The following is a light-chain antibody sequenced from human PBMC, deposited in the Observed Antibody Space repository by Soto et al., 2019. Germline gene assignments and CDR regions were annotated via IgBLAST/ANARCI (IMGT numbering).Light chain of an antibody. CDR2: SND. Sequence: QSALTQPSSASGTPWQRVTISCSGSSSNIGSNPVNWYHQLPGTAPKLLIYSNDQRPSGVPDRFSGFKSGTSAFLAISGLQSEDEADYYCAAWDDSLNSYVFGTGTKV. J-gene: IGLJ1*01. CDR1: SSNIGSNP. V-gene: IGLV1-44*01. CDR3: AAWDDSLNSYV.